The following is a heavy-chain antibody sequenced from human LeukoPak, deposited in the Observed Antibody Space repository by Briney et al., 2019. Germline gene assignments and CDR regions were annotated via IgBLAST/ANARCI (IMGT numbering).Heavy chain of an antibody. Sequence: SETLSLTCTVSGGPISNYYWSWIRQPAGKGLEWIGRLYTNGSTNYNPSLKSRVTMSVDTSKIQFSLKLSSVTAADTAVYYCAREGELLFDYWGQGTLVTVSS. CDR3: AREGELLFDY. J-gene: IGHJ4*02. D-gene: IGHD1-26*01. CDR1: GGPISNYY. V-gene: IGHV4-4*07. CDR2: LYTNGST.